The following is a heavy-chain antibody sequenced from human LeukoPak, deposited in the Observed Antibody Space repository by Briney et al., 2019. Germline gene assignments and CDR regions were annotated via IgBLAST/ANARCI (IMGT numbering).Heavy chain of an antibody. CDR1: GYSFTSYW. J-gene: IGHJ4*02. CDR2: IYPGYSDT. CDR3: ARPLWAGRAVAGLGGFDY. V-gene: IGHV5-51*01. D-gene: IGHD6-19*01. Sequence: GESLKISCKGSGYSFTSYWIGWVRQMPGKGLEGMGIIYPGYSDTRYSPSFQGQVTISADKSISTAYLQWSSLKASDTAMYYCARPLWAGRAVAGLGGFDYWGQGTLVTVSS.